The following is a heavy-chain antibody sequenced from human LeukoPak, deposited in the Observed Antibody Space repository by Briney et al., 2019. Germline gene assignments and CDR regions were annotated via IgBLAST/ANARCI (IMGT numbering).Heavy chain of an antibody. D-gene: IGHD1-26*01. V-gene: IGHV4-34*01. J-gene: IGHJ4*02. Sequence: SETLSLTCAVCGGSFSGYYWSWIRQPPGKGLEWIGEINHSGSTNYNPSLKSRVTISVDTSKNQFSLKLSSVTAADTAVYYCARVPVGATIKVDYWGQGTLVTVSS. CDR3: ARVPVGATIKVDY. CDR2: INHSGST. CDR1: GGSFSGYY.